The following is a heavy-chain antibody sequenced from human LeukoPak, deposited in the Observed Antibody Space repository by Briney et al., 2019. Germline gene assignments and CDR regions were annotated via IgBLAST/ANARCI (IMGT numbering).Heavy chain of an antibody. CDR1: GYTFTSYG. J-gene: IGHJ6*03. CDR2: ISAYNGNT. Sequence: ASVKVSCKASGYTFTSYGISWVRQAPGQGLEWMGWISAYNGNTNYAQKLQGRVTMTTDTSTSTAYMELRSLRSDDTAVYYCARDFILDCSSTSCSLHNYYYYYMDVWGKGTTVTVSS. V-gene: IGHV1-18*01. D-gene: IGHD2-2*01. CDR3: ARDFILDCSSTSCSLHNYYYYYMDV.